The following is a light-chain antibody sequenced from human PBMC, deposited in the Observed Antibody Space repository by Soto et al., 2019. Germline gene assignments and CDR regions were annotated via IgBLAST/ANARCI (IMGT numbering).Light chain of an antibody. V-gene: IGLV1-44*01. J-gene: IGLJ1*01. CDR3: AAWDDSLNGDYV. Sequence: QSVLAHPPSVSSAPGHKVTISCSGSSSNIGSNTVNWYQQLPGTAPKLLIYSNNQRPSGVPDRFSGSKSGTSASLAISGLQSEDEADYYCAAWDDSLNGDYVFGTGTKVTVL. CDR1: SSNIGSNT. CDR2: SNN.